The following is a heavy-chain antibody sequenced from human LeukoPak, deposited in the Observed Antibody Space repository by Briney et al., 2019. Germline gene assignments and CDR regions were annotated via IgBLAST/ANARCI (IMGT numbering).Heavy chain of an antibody. Sequence: GESLKISCKGSGSSFTSFWIGWVRQMPGKGLGWMGIIYPGDSDTRYSPSFQGQVTISAGKPISTAYLQWSSLKASDTAMYYCALAVAGPGYFDYWGQGTLVTVSS. CDR3: ALAVAGPGYFDY. CDR2: IYPGDSDT. D-gene: IGHD6-19*01. CDR1: GSSFTSFW. J-gene: IGHJ4*02. V-gene: IGHV5-51*04.